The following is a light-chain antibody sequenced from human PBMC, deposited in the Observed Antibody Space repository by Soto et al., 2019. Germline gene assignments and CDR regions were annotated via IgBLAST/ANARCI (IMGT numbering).Light chain of an antibody. V-gene: IGKV1-5*03. CDR1: QSISSR. Sequence: DIQMTQSPSTLSASVGDRVTITCRASQSISSRLAWYQQKPGEAPKLLIYKASNLESGLPSRFSGSEFGTEFTLTISSLQPDDFATYYCQQYNNYWTFGQGTKVEIK. CDR3: QQYNNYWT. CDR2: KAS. J-gene: IGKJ1*01.